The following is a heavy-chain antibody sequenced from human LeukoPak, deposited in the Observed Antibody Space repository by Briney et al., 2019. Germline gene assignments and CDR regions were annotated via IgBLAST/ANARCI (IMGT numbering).Heavy chain of an antibody. Sequence: ASVKVSCKASGYTFTGYYMHWVRQAPGQGLELMGWINSNSGGTNYAQKFQGRVTMTRDTSISTAYMELSRLRSDDTAVYYCARDRGAMVPFDYWGQGTLVTVSS. CDR3: ARDRGAMVPFDY. D-gene: IGHD5-18*01. J-gene: IGHJ4*02. CDR2: INSNSGGT. V-gene: IGHV1-2*02. CDR1: GYTFTGYY.